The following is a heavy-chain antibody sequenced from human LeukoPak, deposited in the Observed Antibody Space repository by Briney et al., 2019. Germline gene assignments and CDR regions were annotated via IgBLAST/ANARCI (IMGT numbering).Heavy chain of an antibody. CDR2: IYSGGST. CDR1: GFTVSSNY. Sequence: GGSLRLSCAASGFTVSSNYMSWVRQAPGKGLEWVSVIYSGGSTYYADSVKGRFTISRHNSKNTLYLQMNSLRAEDTAVYYCARVGLLGYCSGGSCPYYFDYWGKGPLVTVSS. V-gene: IGHV3-53*04. CDR3: ARVGLLGYCSGGSCPYYFDY. D-gene: IGHD2-15*01. J-gene: IGHJ4*02.